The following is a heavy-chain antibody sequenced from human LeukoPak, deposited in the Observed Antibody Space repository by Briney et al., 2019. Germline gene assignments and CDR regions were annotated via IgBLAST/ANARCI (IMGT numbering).Heavy chain of an antibody. CDR3: AGDSSSWEGAYGWFDP. D-gene: IGHD6-13*01. CDR1: GYTFTSYY. J-gene: IGHJ5*02. CDR2: INPSGGST. V-gene: IGHV1-46*01. Sequence: ASVKVSCKASGYTFTSYYMHWVRQAPGQGLEWMGIINPSGGSTSYAQKFQGRVTMTRDTSTSTVYMELSSLRSEDTAVYYCAGDSSSWEGAYGWFDPWGQGTLVTVSS.